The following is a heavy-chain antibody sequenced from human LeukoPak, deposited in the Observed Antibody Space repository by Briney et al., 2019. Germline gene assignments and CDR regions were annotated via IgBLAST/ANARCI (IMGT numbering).Heavy chain of an antibody. V-gene: IGHV1-46*01. D-gene: IGHD3-10*01. CDR3: ARDEGRGYYGSGSENYYYYYYMDV. CDR1: GYTFTSYY. CDR2: INPST. J-gene: IGHJ6*03. Sequence: ASVKVSCKASGYTFTSYYLHWVRQAPGQGLEWMGLINPSTIYAQKFQGRVTMTRDMSTSTVYMELSSLRSDDTAVYYCARDEGRGYYGSGSENYYYYYYMDVWGKGTTVTVSS.